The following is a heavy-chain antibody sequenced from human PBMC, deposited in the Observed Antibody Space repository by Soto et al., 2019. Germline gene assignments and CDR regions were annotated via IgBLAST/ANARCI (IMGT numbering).Heavy chain of an antibody. CDR2: MNPNSGNT. CDR3: ALGGSSSWYCYYYYMDV. V-gene: IGHV1-8*01. D-gene: IGHD6-13*01. Sequence: ASVKVSCKASGYTFTSYDINWVRQATGQGLEWMGWMNPNSGNTGYAQKFQGRVTMTRNTSISTAYMELSSLRSEDTAVYYCALGGSSSWYCYYYYMDVWGKGTTVTVSS. CDR1: GYTFTSYD. J-gene: IGHJ6*03.